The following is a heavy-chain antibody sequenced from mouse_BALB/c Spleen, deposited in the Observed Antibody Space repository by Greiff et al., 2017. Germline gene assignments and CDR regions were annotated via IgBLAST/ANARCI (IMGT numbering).Heavy chain of an antibody. V-gene: IGHV1S135*01. Sequence: EVKLVESGPELGKPGASVKISCKASGYSFTGYNMYWVKQSHRKSLEWIGYIDPYNGGTSYNQKSKGKATLTVDKSSSTAYMHLNSLTSEDSAIYYCARAGYLYAMDYWGQGTSVTVSS. D-gene: IGHD2-2*01. CDR3: ARAGYLYAMDY. J-gene: IGHJ4*01. CDR2: IDPYNGGT. CDR1: GYSFTGYN.